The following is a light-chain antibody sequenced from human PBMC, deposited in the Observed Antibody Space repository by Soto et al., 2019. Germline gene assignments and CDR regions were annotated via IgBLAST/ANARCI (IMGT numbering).Light chain of an antibody. V-gene: IGKV3-20*01. CDR2: GAS. CDR3: QQYGTSLPVT. CDR1: QSVSSSY. Sequence: EIVLTQSPGTLSLSPGERATLSCRASQSVSSSYLAWYQQKPGQAPRLLIYGASSRATVIPDRFSGSGSGTDFTLTISRLEPEDFAVYYCQQYGTSLPVTFGQGTRLEIK. J-gene: IGKJ5*01.